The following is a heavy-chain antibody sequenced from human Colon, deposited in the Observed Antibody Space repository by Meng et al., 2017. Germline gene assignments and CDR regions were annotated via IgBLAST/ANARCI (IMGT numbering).Heavy chain of an antibody. J-gene: IGHJ4*02. CDR1: VVSATFGPF. V-gene: IGHV4-4*02. Sequence: VRLQEGGPGLVQPALIPYLTCAVSVVSATFGPFWTWVRQPPGKGLEWIGEFHYTGPINYKPSLMSRVTISVDASRNQFSLRLTSVTAADTAVYYCAASSGWYRIDSWGQGTLVTVSS. CDR2: FHYTGPI. CDR3: AASSGWYRIDS. D-gene: IGHD6-19*01.